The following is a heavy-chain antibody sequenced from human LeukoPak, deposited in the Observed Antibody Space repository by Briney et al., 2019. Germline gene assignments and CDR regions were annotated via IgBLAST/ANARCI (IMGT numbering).Heavy chain of an antibody. Sequence: GRSLRLSCAASGFTFSSYAMHWVRQAPGKGLEWVSAISGSGGSTYYADSVKGRFTISRDNSKNTLYLQMNSLRAEDTAVYYCAKVIVRLFFDYWGQGTLVTVSS. V-gene: IGHV3-23*01. J-gene: IGHJ4*02. CDR3: AKVIVRLFFDY. D-gene: IGHD2-8*01. CDR1: GFTFSSYA. CDR2: ISGSGGST.